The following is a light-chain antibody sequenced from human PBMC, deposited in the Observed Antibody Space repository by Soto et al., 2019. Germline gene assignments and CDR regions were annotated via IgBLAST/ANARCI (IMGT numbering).Light chain of an antibody. CDR1: SSDVGGYNY. Sequence: QSVLTQPASVSGSPGQSITISCTGTSSDVGGYNYVSWYQQHPGKAPKLMIYEVSNRPSGVSNRFSGSKSGNTASLTISGLQAEDEADYYCSSYTISSNNFVFGTGTKVTVL. J-gene: IGLJ1*01. CDR2: EVS. CDR3: SSYTISSNNFV. V-gene: IGLV2-14*01.